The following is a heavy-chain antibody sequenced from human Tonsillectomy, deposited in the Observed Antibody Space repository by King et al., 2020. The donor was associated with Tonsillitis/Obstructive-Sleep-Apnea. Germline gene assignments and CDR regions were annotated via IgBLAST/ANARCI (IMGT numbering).Heavy chain of an antibody. Sequence: VQLVESGGGVVQPGRSLRLSCAASGFTFCSYAMHWVRQAPGKGLEWVAVISYDGSNKYYADSVKGRFTISRDNSKNTLYLQMNNLRAEDTAVYYCARGSYDFWSGGYDWGQGTLVTVSS. D-gene: IGHD3-3*01. J-gene: IGHJ4*02. V-gene: IGHV3-30*04. CDR2: ISYDGSNK. CDR3: ARGSYDFWSGGYD. CDR1: GFTFCSYA.